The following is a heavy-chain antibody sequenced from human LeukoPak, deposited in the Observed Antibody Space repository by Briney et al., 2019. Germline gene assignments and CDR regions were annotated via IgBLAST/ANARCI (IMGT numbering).Heavy chain of an antibody. CDR1: GFTFSPHW. V-gene: IGHV3-74*01. J-gene: IGHJ3*01. Sequence: PGGSLRLSCAASGFTFSPHWMHWVRQGPGKGLVWVARIDSDGSSTIYADSVKGRLTISRDNAQNTLYLQMDSLRAEDTAVYYCARGGGDNAFDVWGQGTMVTVSS. CDR2: IDSDGSST. D-gene: IGHD2-21*02. CDR3: ARGGGDNAFDV.